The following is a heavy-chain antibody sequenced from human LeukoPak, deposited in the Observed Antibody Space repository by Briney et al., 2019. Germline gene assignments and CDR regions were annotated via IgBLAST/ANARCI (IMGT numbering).Heavy chain of an antibody. D-gene: IGHD2-2*03. J-gene: IGHJ5*02. CDR1: GFTFSSYS. CDR3: ARDLLALDSPNWFDP. Sequence: GGSLRLSXAASGFTFSSYSMNWVRQAPGKGLEWVSSISSSSSYIYYADSVKGRFTISRDNAKNSLYLQMNSLRAEDTAVYYCARDLLALDSPNWFDPWGQGTLVTVSS. V-gene: IGHV3-21*01. CDR2: ISSSSSYI.